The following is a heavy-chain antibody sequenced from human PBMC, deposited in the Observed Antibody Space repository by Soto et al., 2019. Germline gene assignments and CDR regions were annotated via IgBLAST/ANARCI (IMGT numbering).Heavy chain of an antibody. CDR1: GGSISSYY. CDR3: ARTLRPYYYGSGSVSFDP. CDR2: IYYSGST. D-gene: IGHD3-10*01. V-gene: IGHV4-59*01. Sequence: SETLSLTCTVSGGSISSYYWSWIRQPPGKGLEWIGYIYYSGSTNYNPSLKSRVTISVDTSKNQFSLKLSSVTAADTAVYYCARTLRPYYYGSGSVSFDPWGQGTLVTVS. J-gene: IGHJ5*02.